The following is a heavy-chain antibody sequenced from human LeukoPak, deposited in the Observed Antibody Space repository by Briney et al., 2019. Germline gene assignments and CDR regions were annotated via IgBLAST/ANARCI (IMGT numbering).Heavy chain of an antibody. V-gene: IGHV1-3*01. CDR3: ASSVRSYSSSWYLDY. D-gene: IGHD6-13*01. J-gene: IGHJ4*02. Sequence: GASVKVSCKASGHTFTSYAMHWVRQAPGQRLEWMGWINAGNGNTKYSQKFQGRVTITRDTSASTAYMELSSLRSEDTAVYYCASSVRSYSSSWYLDYWGQGTLVTVSS. CDR2: INAGNGNT. CDR1: GHTFTSYA.